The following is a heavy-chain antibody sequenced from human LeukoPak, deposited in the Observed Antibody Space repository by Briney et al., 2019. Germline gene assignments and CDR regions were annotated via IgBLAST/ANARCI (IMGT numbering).Heavy chain of an antibody. D-gene: IGHD3-10*01. CDR3: AKGTTDYGSGYGMDV. Sequence: GGSLRLSCVVSGFTFRNFGMNWVRQAPGKGLEWVSAVSGVSIGGSTFYADSVKGRFTISRDNSKNMLYLQMNSLGVEDTARYYCAKGTTDYGSGYGMDVWGKGTTVTVSS. CDR2: VSGVSIGGST. CDR1: GFTFRNFG. J-gene: IGHJ6*04. V-gene: IGHV3-23*01.